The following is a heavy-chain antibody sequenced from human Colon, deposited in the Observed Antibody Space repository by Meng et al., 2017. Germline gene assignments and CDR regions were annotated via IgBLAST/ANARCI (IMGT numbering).Heavy chain of an antibody. CDR3: ARAGYMVRGVIGY. V-gene: IGHV3-33*01. D-gene: IGHD3-10*01. CDR2: IWYDGSNK. J-gene: IGHJ4*02. Sequence: GGSLRLSCAASGFTFSSYGMHWVRQAPGKGLEWVAVIWYDGSNKYYADSVKGRFTISRDNSKNTLYLQMNSLRAEDTAVYYCARAGYMVRGVIGYWGQGTLVTVSS. CDR1: GFTFSSYG.